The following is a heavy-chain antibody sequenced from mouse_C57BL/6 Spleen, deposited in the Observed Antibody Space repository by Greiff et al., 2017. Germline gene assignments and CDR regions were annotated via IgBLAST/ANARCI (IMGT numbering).Heavy chain of an antibody. CDR1: GYTFTEYT. CDR3: ARHEDRKLGRNYYAMDY. J-gene: IGHJ4*01. D-gene: IGHD4-1*01. V-gene: IGHV1-62-2*01. Sequence: VQLQQSGAELVKPGASVKLSCKASGYTFTEYTIHWVKQRSGQGLEWIGWFYPGSGSIKYNEKFKDKATLTADKSSSTVYMEFSRLTSEDSAVYFCARHEDRKLGRNYYAMDYWGQGTSVTVSS. CDR2: FYPGSGSI.